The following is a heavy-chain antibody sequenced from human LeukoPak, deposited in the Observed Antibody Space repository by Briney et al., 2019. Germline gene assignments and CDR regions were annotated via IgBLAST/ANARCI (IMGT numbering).Heavy chain of an antibody. V-gene: IGHV4-4*07. Sequence: SETLSLTCTVSGGSISTYYWSWIRQPADKGLEWIGRVYTSGSTNYNPSLKSRVTMSVDTSKNQFSLKLSSVTAADTAVYYCAGPSGRYYYYYMDVWGKGTTVTVSS. CDR2: VYTSGST. CDR1: GGSISTYY. J-gene: IGHJ6*03. CDR3: AGPSGRYYYYYMDV.